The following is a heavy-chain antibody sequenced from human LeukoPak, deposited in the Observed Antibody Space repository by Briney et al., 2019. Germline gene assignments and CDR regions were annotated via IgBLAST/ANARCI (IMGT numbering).Heavy chain of an antibody. J-gene: IGHJ4*02. CDR2: ISSSSSYI. Sequence: GGSLRLSCAASGFTFSSYSMNWVRQAPGKGLDWVSSISSSSSYIYYADSVKGRLTISRDNAKNSLYLQMNSLRAEDTAVYYCARDTAARRPFDYWGQGTLVTVSS. CDR3: ARDTAARRPFDY. D-gene: IGHD6-6*01. CDR1: GFTFSSYS. V-gene: IGHV3-21*01.